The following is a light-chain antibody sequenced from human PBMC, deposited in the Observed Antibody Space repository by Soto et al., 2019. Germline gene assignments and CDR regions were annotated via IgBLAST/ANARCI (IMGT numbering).Light chain of an antibody. CDR3: QQSFT. CDR1: QSISSW. V-gene: IGKV1-5*03. CDR2: KAS. Sequence: DIQMTQSPSTLSASVGDRVTITCRASQSISSWLAWYQQKPGKAPKLLIYKASTLESGVPSRFSGSESGTEFTLTISSLQPDDFATYYCQQSFTFGPGTKVDIK. J-gene: IGKJ3*01.